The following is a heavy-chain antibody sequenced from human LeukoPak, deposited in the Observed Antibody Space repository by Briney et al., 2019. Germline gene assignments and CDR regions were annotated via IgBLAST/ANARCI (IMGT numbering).Heavy chain of an antibody. J-gene: IGHJ4*02. V-gene: IGHV4-4*02. CDR2: IYHSGST. Sequence: SETLSLTCAVSGGSISSSNWWSWVRQPPGKGLEWIGEIYHSGSTNYNPSLKSRVTISVDTSKNQFSLKLSSVTAADTAVYYCARDGRVATGVPFDYRGQGTLVTVSS. D-gene: IGHD5-12*01. CDR1: GGSISSSNW. CDR3: ARDGRVATGVPFDY.